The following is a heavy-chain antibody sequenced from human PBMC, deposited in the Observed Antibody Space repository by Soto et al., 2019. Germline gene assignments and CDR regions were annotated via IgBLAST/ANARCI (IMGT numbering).Heavy chain of an antibody. CDR3: AKRIGPSYYDFWSGYYNDYGMDV. CDR1: GFTFSSYA. CDR2: ISGSGGST. V-gene: IGHV3-23*01. D-gene: IGHD3-3*01. Sequence: GGSLRLSCAASGFTFSSYAMSWVRQAPGKGLEWVSAISGSGGSTYYADSVKGRFTISRDNSKNTLYLQMNSLRAEDTAVYYCAKRIGPSYYDFWSGYYNDYGMDVWGQGTTVTVSS. J-gene: IGHJ6*02.